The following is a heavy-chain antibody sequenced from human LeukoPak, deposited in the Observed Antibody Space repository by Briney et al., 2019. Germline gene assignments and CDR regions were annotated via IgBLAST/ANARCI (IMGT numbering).Heavy chain of an antibody. J-gene: IGHJ4*02. CDR2: IDHSGST. Sequence: PSETLSLTCAVYGGSFSDNYWSWIRQPPGKGLEWIGEIDHSGSTNFNPSLKSRVTISRDTSKNQFSLKLSSVTAADTAVYYCARMLRGVYYDYWGQGTLVTVSS. V-gene: IGHV4-34*01. D-gene: IGHD3-10*01. CDR1: GGSFSDNY. CDR3: ARMLRGVYYDY.